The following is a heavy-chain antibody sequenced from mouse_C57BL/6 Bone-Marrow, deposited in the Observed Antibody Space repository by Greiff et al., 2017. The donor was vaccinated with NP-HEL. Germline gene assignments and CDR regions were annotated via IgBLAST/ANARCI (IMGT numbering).Heavy chain of an antibody. CDR1: GYAFSSSW. CDR2: IYPGDGDT. J-gene: IGHJ1*03. V-gene: IGHV1-82*01. D-gene: IGHD1-1*01. Sequence: VQLQESGPELVKPGASVKISCKASGYAFSSSWMNWVKQRPGKGLEWIGRIYPGDGDTNYNGKFKGKATLTADKSSSTAYMQLSSLTSEDSAVYFCARNGYYGSSYVWYFDVWGTGTTVTVSS. CDR3: ARNGYYGSSYVWYFDV.